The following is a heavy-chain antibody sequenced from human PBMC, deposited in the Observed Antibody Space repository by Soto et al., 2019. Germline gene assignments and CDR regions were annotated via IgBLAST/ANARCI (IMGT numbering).Heavy chain of an antibody. Sequence: ESLSLTCAVYGGSFSGYYWSWIRQPPGKGLEWIGEINHIGSTNYNPSLKSRVTISVDTSKNQFSLKLSSVTAADTAVYYCARGQSENWNDEANWFDPWGQGTLVTVSS. CDR1: GGSFSGYY. D-gene: IGHD1-1*01. CDR2: INHIGST. V-gene: IGHV4-34*01. CDR3: ARGQSENWNDEANWFDP. J-gene: IGHJ5*02.